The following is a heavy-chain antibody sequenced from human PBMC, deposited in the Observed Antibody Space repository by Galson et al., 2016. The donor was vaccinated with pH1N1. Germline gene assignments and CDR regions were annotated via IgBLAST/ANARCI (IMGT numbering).Heavy chain of an antibody. D-gene: IGHD5-12*01. Sequence: SVKVSCKVSGYTLSQISIHWVRQAPGKGLEWMGGFDPQDGETIYAQRFQGRVTFTRDTSATTAYMEMSSLRSEDTAVYYCARDDYGRYFDYWGQGTLVTVSS. CDR2: FDPQDGET. V-gene: IGHV1-24*01. CDR1: GYTLSQIS. J-gene: IGHJ4*02. CDR3: ARDDYGRYFDY.